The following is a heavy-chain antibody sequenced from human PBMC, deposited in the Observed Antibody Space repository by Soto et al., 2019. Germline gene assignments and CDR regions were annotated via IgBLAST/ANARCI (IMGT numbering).Heavy chain of an antibody. CDR2: INPSGGST. D-gene: IGHD3-22*01. Sequence: WASVKVSCKASGYTFTSYYMHWVRQAPGQGLEWMGIINPSGGSTSYAQKFQGRVTMTRDTSTSTVYMELSSLRSEDTAVYYCARQSSPYYYDSSGHYYYYYGMDVWGQGTTVTVSS. J-gene: IGHJ6*02. V-gene: IGHV1-46*01. CDR1: GYTFTSYY. CDR3: ARQSSPYYYDSSGHYYYYYGMDV.